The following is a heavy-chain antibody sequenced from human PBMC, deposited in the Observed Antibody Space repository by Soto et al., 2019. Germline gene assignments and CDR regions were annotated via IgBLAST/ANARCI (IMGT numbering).Heavy chain of an antibody. J-gene: IGHJ5*02. V-gene: IGHV1-69*13. CDR2: IIPIFGTA. CDR1: GGTFSSYA. D-gene: IGHD5-12*01. Sequence: SVKVSCKASGGTFSSYAISWVRQAPGQGLEWMGGIIPIFGTANYAQKFQGRVTITADESTSTAYMELSSLRSEDTAVYYCARGGKRWLQFNWFDPWGQGTLVTVSS. CDR3: ARGGKRWLQFNWFDP.